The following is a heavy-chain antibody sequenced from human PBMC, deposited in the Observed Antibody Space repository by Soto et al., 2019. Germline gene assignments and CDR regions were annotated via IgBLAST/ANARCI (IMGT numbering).Heavy chain of an antibody. J-gene: IGHJ4*02. V-gene: IGHV1-18*01. CDR3: ARARATVTTERALGY. D-gene: IGHD4-17*01. Sequence: QVQLVQSGAEVKKPGASVKVSCKASGYTFYSYDITWVRQAPGQGLEWMGTTSAYNGNTNFAQNLQGRVTMTIDKSTATAYMELNSLTSDDTVVYYCARARATVTTERALGYWGQGTLVTVSS. CDR1: GYTFYSYD. CDR2: TSAYNGNT.